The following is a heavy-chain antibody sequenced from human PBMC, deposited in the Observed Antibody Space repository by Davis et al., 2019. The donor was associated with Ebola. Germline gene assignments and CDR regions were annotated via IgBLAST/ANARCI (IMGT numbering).Heavy chain of an antibody. D-gene: IGHD3-10*01. CDR2: MNPNSGNT. J-gene: IGHJ4*02. V-gene: IGHV1-8*02. Sequence: ASVTVSCKASGYTFTSYGINWVRQATGQGLEWMGWMNPNSGNTGYAQKFQGRVTMTRNTSISTAYMEVSSLRSEDTAVYYCARAPTWSQINYYCFDYWGQGTLVTVSS. CDR3: ARAPTWSQINYYCFDY. CDR1: GYTFTSYG.